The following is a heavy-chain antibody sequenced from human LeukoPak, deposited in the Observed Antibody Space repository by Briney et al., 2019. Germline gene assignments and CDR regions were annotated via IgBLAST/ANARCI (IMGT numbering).Heavy chain of an antibody. CDR1: GFTFSSYW. J-gene: IGHJ5*02. D-gene: IGHD6-19*01. V-gene: IGHV3-7*01. CDR2: IKQDVSEK. CDR3: ARDLVEHSSGWYWEHWFDP. Sequence: GGSLRPSCAASGFTFSSYWMSWVRQAPGKGLEWVANIKQDVSEKYYVDSVKGRFTISRDNAKNSLYLQMNSLRAEDTAVYYCARDLVEHSSGWYWEHWFDPWGQGTLVTVSS.